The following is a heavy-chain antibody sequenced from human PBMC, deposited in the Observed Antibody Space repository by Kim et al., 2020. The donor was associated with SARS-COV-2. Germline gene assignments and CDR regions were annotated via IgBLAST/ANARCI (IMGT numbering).Heavy chain of an antibody. D-gene: IGHD4-4*01. CDR1: GFTFSSYG. J-gene: IGHJ4*02. CDR2: IWYDGSNK. CDR3: AREDWYSNYGFDY. V-gene: IGHV3-33*01. Sequence: GGSLRLSCAASGFTFSSYGMHWVRQAPGKGLEWVAVIWYDGSNKYYADSVKGRFTISRDNSKNTLYLQMNSLRAEDTAVYYCAREDWYSNYGFDYWGQGTLVTVSS.